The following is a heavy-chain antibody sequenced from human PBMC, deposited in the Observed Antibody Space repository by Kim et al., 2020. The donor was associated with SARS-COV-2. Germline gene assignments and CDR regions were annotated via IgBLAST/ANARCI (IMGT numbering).Heavy chain of an antibody. CDR2: ISSSSSYI. V-gene: IGHV3-21*01. CDR1: GFTFSSYS. CDR3: AREGGFGGYGDFWWSH. J-gene: IGHJ4*02. D-gene: IGHD3-3*01. Sequence: GGSLRLSCAASGFTFSSYSMNWVRQAPGKGLEWVSSISSSSSYIYYADSVKGRFTISRDNAKNSLYLQMNSLRAEDTAVYYCAREGGFGGYGDFWWSHWGQGTLVTVSS.